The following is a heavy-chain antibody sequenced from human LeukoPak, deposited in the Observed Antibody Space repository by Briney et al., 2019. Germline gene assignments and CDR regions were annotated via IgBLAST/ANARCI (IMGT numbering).Heavy chain of an antibody. CDR3: AKLGLAGPYNWFDP. D-gene: IGHD6-19*01. CDR2: ISGSGGST. Sequence: GGSLRLSCAASGFTFSSYAMSWVRQAPGKGLEWVSAISGSGGSTYYADSVKGRFTISRDNSENTLYLQMNSLRAEDTAVYYCAKLGLAGPYNWFDPWGQGTLVTVPS. CDR1: GFTFSSYA. V-gene: IGHV3-23*01. J-gene: IGHJ5*02.